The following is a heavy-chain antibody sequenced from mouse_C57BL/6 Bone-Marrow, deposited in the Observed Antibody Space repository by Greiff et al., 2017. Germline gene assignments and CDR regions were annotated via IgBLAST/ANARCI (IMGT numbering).Heavy chain of an antibody. CDR1: GFNIKDDY. D-gene: IGHD1-1*01. Sequence: EVQLQQSGAELVRPGASVKLSCTASGFNIKDDYMHWVKQRPEQGLEWIGWIDPANGDTEYASKFQGKATITADTSSHTAYLQLSSLTSEDTAVYYCTFTTVVAPFAYWGQGTLVTVSA. J-gene: IGHJ3*01. CDR3: TFTTVVAPFAY. CDR2: IDPANGDT. V-gene: IGHV14-4*01.